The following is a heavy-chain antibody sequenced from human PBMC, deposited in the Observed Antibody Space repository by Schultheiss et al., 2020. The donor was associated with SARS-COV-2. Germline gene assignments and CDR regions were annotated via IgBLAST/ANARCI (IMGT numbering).Heavy chain of an antibody. Sequence: GESLKISCAASGFTFDDYGMSWVRQAPGKGLEWVSGINWNGGSTGYADSVKGRFTISRDNAHNTLYLQMNSLRADDTAVYYCVRDLVGANDYWGQGSLVTVSS. V-gene: IGHV3-20*04. CDR2: INWNGGST. CDR1: GFTFDDYG. J-gene: IGHJ4*02. CDR3: VRDLVGANDY. D-gene: IGHD3-16*01.